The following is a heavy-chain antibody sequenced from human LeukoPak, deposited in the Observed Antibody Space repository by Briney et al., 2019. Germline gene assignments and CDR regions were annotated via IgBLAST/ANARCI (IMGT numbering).Heavy chain of an antibody. V-gene: IGHV1-18*01. D-gene: IGHD3-22*01. CDR1: GYACTIYG. CDR2: ISAYNGNT. CDR3: ARDDYYDSSGYLNP. Sequence: ASVKVSCKASGYACTIYGISWVRQAPGQGLGWVGWISAYNGNTNYAQKLQGRVTTTTDTSTSTAYMELRSLRSDDTAVYYCARDDYYDSSGYLNPWGQGTLVTVSS. J-gene: IGHJ5*02.